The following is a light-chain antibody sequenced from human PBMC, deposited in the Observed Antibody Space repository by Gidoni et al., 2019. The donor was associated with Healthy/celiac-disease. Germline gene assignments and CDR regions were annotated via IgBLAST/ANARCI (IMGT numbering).Light chain of an antibody. Sequence: DIQMTQSPSTLSASVGDRVTITCRASQSISSWLAWYQQKPGKASKLLIYKASSLESGVPSRFSGSGSGTEFTLTISSLQPDDFATYYCHGGSFXXXTKLEIK. CDR3: HGGS. CDR1: QSISSW. CDR2: KAS. J-gene: IGKJ2*04. V-gene: IGKV1-5*03.